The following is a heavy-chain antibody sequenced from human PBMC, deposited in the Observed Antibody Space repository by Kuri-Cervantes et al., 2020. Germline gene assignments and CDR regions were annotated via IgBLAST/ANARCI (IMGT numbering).Heavy chain of an antibody. J-gene: IGHJ3*02. V-gene: IGHV4-59*05. D-gene: IGHD1-26*01. CDR3: AREGASGTYRFGAFDI. CDR2: ISYSGGA. Sequence: SETLSLTCTVSGGSISSYYWSWIRQPPGKGLEWIGSISYSGGAYYNPSLKSRVTISVDKSKNQFSLKLSPVTAADTAVYYCAREGASGTYRFGAFDIWGQGTMVTVSS. CDR1: GGSISSYY.